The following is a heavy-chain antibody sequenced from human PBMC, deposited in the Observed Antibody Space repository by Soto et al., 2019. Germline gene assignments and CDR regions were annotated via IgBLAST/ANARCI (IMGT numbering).Heavy chain of an antibody. D-gene: IGHD3-22*01. CDR3: VRGITVAISGYDLDV. V-gene: IGHV4-39*01. Sequence: SETLSLTCAVFGDSIRNRNYYWAWIRQPPGKGLEWIVSRYDDGSTFYNPSLKGRVSVSIDTSKKQFSLKMTSVTATDKAVYYCVRGITVAISGYDLDVWGYGNLVTVSA. CDR2: RYDDGST. CDR1: GDSIRNRNYY. J-gene: IGHJ4*03.